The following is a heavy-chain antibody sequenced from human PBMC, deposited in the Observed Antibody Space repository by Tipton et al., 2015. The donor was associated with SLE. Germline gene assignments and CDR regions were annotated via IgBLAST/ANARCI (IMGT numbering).Heavy chain of an antibody. J-gene: IGHJ4*02. CDR2: IYYSGST. D-gene: IGHD3-16*02. CDR1: TESLSGYY. Sequence: GLVKPSETLSLTCAVYTESLSGYYWSWIRQPPGKGLEWIGSIYYSGSTYYNPSLKSRVTISVDTSKNQFSLKLSSVTAADTAVYYCARLVYIWGSYRQYYFDYWGQGTLVTVSS. V-gene: IGHV4-34*01. CDR3: ARLVYIWGSYRQYYFDY.